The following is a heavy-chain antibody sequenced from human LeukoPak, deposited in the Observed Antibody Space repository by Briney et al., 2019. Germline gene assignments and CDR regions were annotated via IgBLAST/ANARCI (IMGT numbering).Heavy chain of an antibody. CDR3: ARPLEY. Sequence: KSSETLSLTCAVSGYSISSGYYWGWIRQPPGKGLEWIGSIYHSGSTYCNPSLKSRVTISVDTSKNQFSLKLSSVTAADTTVYYCARPLEYWGQGTLVTVSS. J-gene: IGHJ4*02. V-gene: IGHV4-38-2*01. CDR1: GYSISSGYY. CDR2: IYHSGST.